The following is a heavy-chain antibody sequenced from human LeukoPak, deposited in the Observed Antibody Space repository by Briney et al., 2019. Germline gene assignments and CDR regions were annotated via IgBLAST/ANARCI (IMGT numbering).Heavy chain of an antibody. D-gene: IGHD2-8*01. Sequence: ASVKVSCKASGYTFTSYDINWVRQAPGQGLEWMGWVNSKSGNTGYKQKFRARVTITRDTSMTTAYMELSSLTSDDTAVYFCARGLPLGYCTYGVCYPPKHFDFWGQGTLVTVSS. J-gene: IGHJ4*02. CDR2: VNSKSGNT. V-gene: IGHV1-8*03. CDR3: ARGLPLGYCTYGVCYPPKHFDF. CDR1: GYTFTSYD.